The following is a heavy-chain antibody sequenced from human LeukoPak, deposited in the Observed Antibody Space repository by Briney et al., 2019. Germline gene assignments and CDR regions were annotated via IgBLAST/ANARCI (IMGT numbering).Heavy chain of an antibody. J-gene: IGHJ4*02. Sequence: GASVKVSCKASGYTFTAYYMHWVRQAPGQGLEWMGRIIPILGIANYAQKFQGRVTITADKSTSTAYMELSSLRSEDTAVYYCARDDSGYGLVFDYWGQGTLVTVSS. D-gene: IGHD5-12*01. CDR2: IIPILGIA. CDR3: ARDDSGYGLVFDY. V-gene: IGHV1-69*04. CDR1: GYTFTAYY.